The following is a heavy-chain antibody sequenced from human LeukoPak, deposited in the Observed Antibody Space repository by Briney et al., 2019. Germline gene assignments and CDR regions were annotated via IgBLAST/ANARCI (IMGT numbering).Heavy chain of an antibody. CDR2: ISSSSSTI. CDR3: AKNLFNPLRPA. Sequence: VGSLRLTCADSGFTVSSYSMNWVRQAPGKELEWVSYISSSSSTIYYADSVKGRFTISRDNAKNSLYLQMNSLRAEDTALYYCAKNLFNPLRPAWGQGTLVTVSS. V-gene: IGHV3-48*01. CDR1: GFTVSSYS. J-gene: IGHJ5*02. D-gene: IGHD2/OR15-2a*01.